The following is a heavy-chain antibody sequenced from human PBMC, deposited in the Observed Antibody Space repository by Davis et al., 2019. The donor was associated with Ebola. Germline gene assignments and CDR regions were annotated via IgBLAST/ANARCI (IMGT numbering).Heavy chain of an antibody. J-gene: IGHJ3*02. CDR2: ISGSGGST. Sequence: PGGSLRLSCAASGFTFSSYAMSWVRQAPGKGLEWVSAISGSGGSTYYADSVKGRFTISRDNSKNTLYLQMNSLRAEDTAVYYCAKGKGKGIAARPGAFDIWGQGTMVTVSS. CDR3: AKGKGKGIAARPGAFDI. D-gene: IGHD6-6*01. V-gene: IGHV3-23*01. CDR1: GFTFSSYA.